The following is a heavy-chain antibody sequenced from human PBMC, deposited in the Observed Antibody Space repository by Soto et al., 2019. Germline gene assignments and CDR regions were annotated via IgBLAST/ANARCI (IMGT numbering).Heavy chain of an antibody. D-gene: IGHD1-26*01. Sequence: EVQLLESGGGLVQPGGSLRLSCAASGFTVNSFAMSWVRQAPGKGLEWVSAISGSGGRTYYADSVRGRFTISTDNSKNTLYIQMNSLRAEDTALYYCATEGATSRPAEADHWGKGTLVTVSS. J-gene: IGHJ4*02. CDR2: ISGSGGRT. V-gene: IGHV3-23*01. CDR1: GFTVNSFA. CDR3: ATEGATSRPAEADH.